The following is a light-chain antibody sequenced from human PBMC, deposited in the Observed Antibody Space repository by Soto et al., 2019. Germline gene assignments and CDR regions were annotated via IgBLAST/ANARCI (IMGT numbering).Light chain of an antibody. V-gene: IGKV3-11*01. J-gene: IGKJ5*01. Sequence: EIVFTQSPCTLSLSPGERATLSCRASQSVSSFLAWYQQKPGQAPRLLIYDTSNRATGIPARFSGSGSGTDFTLTISSLEPEDFAVYYCQHRSSWPITFGQGTRLEIK. CDR1: QSVSSF. CDR2: DTS. CDR3: QHRSSWPIT.